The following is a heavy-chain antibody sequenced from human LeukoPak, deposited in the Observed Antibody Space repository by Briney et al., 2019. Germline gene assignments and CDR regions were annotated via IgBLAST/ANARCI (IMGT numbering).Heavy chain of an antibody. CDR3: ARDADTGYSYGYHWFDP. V-gene: IGHV4-34*01. CDR2: INHSGST. D-gene: IGHD5-18*01. CDR1: GGSFSGYY. J-gene: IGHJ5*02. Sequence: PSETLSLTCAVYGGSFSGYYWSWIRQPPGKGLEWIGEINHSGSTNYSPSLKSRVTISVDTSKNQFSLKLSSVTAADTAVYYCARDADTGYSYGYHWFDPWGQGTLVTVSS.